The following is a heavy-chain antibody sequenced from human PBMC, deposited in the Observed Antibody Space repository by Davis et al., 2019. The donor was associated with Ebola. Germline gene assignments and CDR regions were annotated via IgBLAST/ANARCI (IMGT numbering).Heavy chain of an antibody. Sequence: PGGSLRLSCVASGFAFSTYAMSWVRQAPGKGLEWVSGISGSGANTDYTDAVKGRFTISRDNSKNTLYLRMTSLRADDTATYFCASGTYRLGDYWGQGALVTVSS. J-gene: IGHJ4*02. CDR2: ISGSGANT. D-gene: IGHD3-16*02. CDR3: ASGTYRLGDY. V-gene: IGHV3-23*01. CDR1: GFAFSTYA.